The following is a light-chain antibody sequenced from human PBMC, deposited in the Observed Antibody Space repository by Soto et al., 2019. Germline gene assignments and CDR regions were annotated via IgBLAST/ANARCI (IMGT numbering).Light chain of an antibody. J-gene: IGKJ5*01. Sequence: DIQLTQSPSTLSAAVGDSVTITCRGSKNIRNLLAVYQQKPGKAPKPLIYDASTLKTWVPSRFSGSGSVSEFNVTITGLKPDDFATYFCQQYNTNATFGQGTRLEIK. CDR2: DAS. V-gene: IGKV1-5*01. CDR1: KNIRNL. CDR3: QQYNTNAT.